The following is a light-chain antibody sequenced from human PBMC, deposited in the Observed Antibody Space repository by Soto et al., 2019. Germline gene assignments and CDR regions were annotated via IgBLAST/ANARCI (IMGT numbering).Light chain of an antibody. V-gene: IGKV1-39*01. CDR3: QQSYSTPYT. Sequence: DIQMTQSPSSLSASVGDRVTITCRASQSISSYLHWYQQKPGKAPKLLIYSAASLQSGVPSRFSGSGSGTEFTLTISSLQPEDFATDYCQQSYSTPYTFGQGPNLDIK. J-gene: IGKJ2*01. CDR1: QSISSY. CDR2: SAA.